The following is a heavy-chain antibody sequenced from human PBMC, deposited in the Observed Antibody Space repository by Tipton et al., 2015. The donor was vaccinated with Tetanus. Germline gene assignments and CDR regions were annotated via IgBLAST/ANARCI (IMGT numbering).Heavy chain of an antibody. CDR1: WDSISSHKW. V-gene: IGHV4-4*01. J-gene: IGHJ2*01. D-gene: IGHD7-27*01. CDR3: ARLFNWGSGYFFFDL. Sequence: TLSLTCDVSWDSISSHKWWSWVRQPPGKGLEWIGEIYQTGSTNYNPSFQSRVSMSVDKSKDQFSLELSSVTAADTAVYFCARLFNWGSGYFFFDLWGRGTLVTVSS. CDR2: IYQTGST.